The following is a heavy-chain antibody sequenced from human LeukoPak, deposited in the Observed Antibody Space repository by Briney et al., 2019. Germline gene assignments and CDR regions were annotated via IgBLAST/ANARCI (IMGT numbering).Heavy chain of an antibody. CDR1: GGSFSGYY. CDR2: INHSGST. V-gene: IGHV4-34*01. J-gene: IGHJ5*02. Sequence: PSETLSLTCAVYGGSFSGYYWSWIRQPPGKGLEWIGEINHSGSTNYNPSLKSRVTISVDTSKNQFSLKLSSVTAADTAVYYCARRPLFASGELRFDPWGQGTLVTVSS. CDR3: ARRPLFASGELRFDP. D-gene: IGHD3-16*01.